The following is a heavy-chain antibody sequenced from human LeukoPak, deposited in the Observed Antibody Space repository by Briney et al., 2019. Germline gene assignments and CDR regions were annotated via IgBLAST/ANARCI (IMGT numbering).Heavy chain of an antibody. CDR3: AKASAQYSSGTGFDY. CDR2: FDPEDGET. J-gene: IGHJ4*02. V-gene: IGHV1-24*01. Sequence: GASVKVSCKVSGYTLTELSMHWVRQAPGKGLEWMGGFDPEDGETIYAQKFQGRVTITEDTSTDTAYMELSSLRSEDTAVYYCAKASAQYSSGTGFDYWGQGTLVTVSS. CDR1: GYTLTELS. D-gene: IGHD6-19*01.